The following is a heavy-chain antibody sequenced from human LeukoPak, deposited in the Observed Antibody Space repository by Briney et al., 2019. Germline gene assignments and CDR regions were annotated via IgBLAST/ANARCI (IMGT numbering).Heavy chain of an antibody. CDR3: AKDLRYSGSYRSGNY. Sequence: GGSLRLSGAASGFIFNSYEMNWVRQAPGKGLEWVSAISGSGGSTYHADSVKGRFTISRDNSKNTLYLQMNSLTAEDTAVYYCAKDLRYSGSYRSGNYWGQGTLVTVSS. V-gene: IGHV3-23*01. J-gene: IGHJ4*02. CDR2: ISGSGGST. CDR1: GFIFNSYE. D-gene: IGHD1-26*01.